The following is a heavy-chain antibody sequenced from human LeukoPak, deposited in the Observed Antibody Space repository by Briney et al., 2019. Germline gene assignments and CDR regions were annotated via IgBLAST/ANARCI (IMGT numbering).Heavy chain of an antibody. J-gene: IGHJ3*02. Sequence: GASVKVSCKASGYTFTSYGISWVRQAPGQGLEWMGWISAYNGNTNYAQKLQGRVTMTTDTSTSTAYMELRSLRSDDTAVYYCARDGPMVRGQITALDAFDIWGQGTMVTVSS. D-gene: IGHD3-10*01. CDR3: ARDGPMVRGQITALDAFDI. CDR2: ISAYNGNT. CDR1: GYTFTSYG. V-gene: IGHV1-18*01.